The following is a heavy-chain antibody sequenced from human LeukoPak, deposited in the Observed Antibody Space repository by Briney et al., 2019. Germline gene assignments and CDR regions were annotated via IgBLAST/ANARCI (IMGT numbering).Heavy chain of an antibody. D-gene: IGHD6-13*01. CDR3: ARRSPSIAAAGKRYNWFDP. CDR1: GGSLSSSSYY. Sequence: SETLSLTCAVSGGSLSSSSYYWGWIRQPPGKGLEWIGSIYYSGSTYYNPSLKSRVTISVDTSKNQFSLKLSSVTAADTAVYYCARRSPSIAAAGKRYNWFDPWGQGTLVTVSS. V-gene: IGHV4-39*01. J-gene: IGHJ5*02. CDR2: IYYSGST.